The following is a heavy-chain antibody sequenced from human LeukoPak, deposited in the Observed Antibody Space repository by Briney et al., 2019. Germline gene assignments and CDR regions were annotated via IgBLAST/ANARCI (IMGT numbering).Heavy chain of an antibody. CDR3: ARAVAGRPWYFDL. CDR2: TYYRSKWFN. Sequence: SQTLSLTCAISGDSVSSNSAAWNWIRQSPSRGLEWLGRTYYRSKWFNDYAVSVKSRITINPDTSKNQFSLQLYSVTAADTAVYYCARAVAGRPWYFDLWGRGTLVTVSS. CDR1: GDSVSSNSAA. V-gene: IGHV6-1*01. J-gene: IGHJ2*01. D-gene: IGHD6-19*01.